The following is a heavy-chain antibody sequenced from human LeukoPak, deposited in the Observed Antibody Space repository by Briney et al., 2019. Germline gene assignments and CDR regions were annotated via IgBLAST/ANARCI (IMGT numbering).Heavy chain of an antibody. CDR3: AKSREYYYYYGMDV. J-gene: IGHJ6*02. Sequence: GRSLRLSCAASGFTFDDYAMHWVRQAPGKGLEWVPGISWNSGSIGYADSVKGRFTISRDNAKNSLYLQMNSLRAEDTALYYCAKSREYYYYYGMDVWGQGTTVTVSS. CDR2: ISWNSGSI. V-gene: IGHV3-9*01. CDR1: GFTFDDYA.